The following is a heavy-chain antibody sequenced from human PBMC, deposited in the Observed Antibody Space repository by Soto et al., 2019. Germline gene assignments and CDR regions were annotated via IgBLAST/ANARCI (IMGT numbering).Heavy chain of an antibody. CDR1: GFTFSSYA. D-gene: IGHD1-26*01. Sequence: GGSLRLSCSASGFTFSSYAMQWVRQAPGKGLEYVSAISSNGGSTYYAESVKGRFTISRENSKNTLYRQMSSLRAEDTAVYYCVKGAWEVRGSCLDIYDAFVIWGQGTMVTVSS. CDR3: VKGAWEVRGSCLDIYDAFVI. CDR2: ISSNGGST. V-gene: IGHV3-64D*06. J-gene: IGHJ3*02.